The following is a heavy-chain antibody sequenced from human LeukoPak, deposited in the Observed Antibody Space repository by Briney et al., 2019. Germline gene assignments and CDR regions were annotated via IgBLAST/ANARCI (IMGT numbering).Heavy chain of an antibody. J-gene: IGHJ4*02. CDR3: AKDSSQWIQWVPSDY. CDR1: GFTFSSYA. V-gene: IGHV3-23*01. D-gene: IGHD5-12*01. CDR2: ISGSGGST. Sequence: PGGSLRLSCAVSGFTFSSYAMSWVRQAPGKGLEWVSSISGSGGSTYYADSVKGRFTISRDNSKNTLYLQMNSLRAEDTAVYYCAKDSSQWIQWVPSDYWGQGTLVTVSS.